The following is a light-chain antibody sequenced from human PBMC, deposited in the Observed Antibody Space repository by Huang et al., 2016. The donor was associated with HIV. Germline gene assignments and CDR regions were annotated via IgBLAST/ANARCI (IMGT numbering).Light chain of an antibody. CDR1: QSVSTK. Sequence: EIVMTQSPATLSVSLGERATLSCRASQSVSTKLAWYQQKPGQAPRLLIYCASTRATGSPARFSGSGSGTEFTLTISSLQSEEFAVYYCQQYNDCPQTFGQGTKVQIK. CDR2: CAS. CDR3: QQYNDCPQT. J-gene: IGKJ1*01. V-gene: IGKV3-15*01.